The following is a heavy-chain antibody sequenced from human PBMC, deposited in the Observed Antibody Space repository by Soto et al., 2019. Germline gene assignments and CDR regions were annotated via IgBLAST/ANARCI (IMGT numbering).Heavy chain of an antibody. Sequence: GGSLRLSCAASGFTFGTYALSWVRQAPGKGLEWVSAISGSGGSTYVADTVKGRFTISRDNSRNTLYLQMNSLRVEDTAVYFCVKGVGQYYSYYYMDVWGKGTTVTVSS. CDR2: ISGSGGST. J-gene: IGHJ6*03. CDR3: VKGVGQYYSYYYMDV. CDR1: GFTFGTYA. V-gene: IGHV3-23*01. D-gene: IGHD2-15*01.